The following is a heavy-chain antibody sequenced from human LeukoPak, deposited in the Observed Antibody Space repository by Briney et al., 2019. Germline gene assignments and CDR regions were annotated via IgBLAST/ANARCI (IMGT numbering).Heavy chain of an antibody. Sequence: GASVTVSCTASGYTFTSYAMHWVRQAPGQRLEWMGWINAGNGNTKYLQKFQGRVTITRDTSASTAYMELGSLRSEDTAVYYCARRYYGSGSYYSFDYWGQGTLVTVSS. V-gene: IGHV1-3*01. CDR1: GYTFTSYA. D-gene: IGHD3-10*01. CDR2: INAGNGNT. CDR3: ARRYYGSGSYYSFDY. J-gene: IGHJ4*02.